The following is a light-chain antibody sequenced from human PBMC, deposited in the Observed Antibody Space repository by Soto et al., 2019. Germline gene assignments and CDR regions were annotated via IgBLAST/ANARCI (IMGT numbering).Light chain of an antibody. V-gene: IGLV2-14*01. Sequence: QSALTQPASVSGSPGQSITISCIGTSNDISPYNYVSWYLHHPGQAPQLLIYDVNKRPSGISARFSGSKSGNTASLTISGLQPEDTALYYCCSYTRSGNLSFGGGTKLTVL. CDR1: SNDISPYNY. CDR3: CSYTRSGNLS. J-gene: IGLJ2*01. CDR2: DVN.